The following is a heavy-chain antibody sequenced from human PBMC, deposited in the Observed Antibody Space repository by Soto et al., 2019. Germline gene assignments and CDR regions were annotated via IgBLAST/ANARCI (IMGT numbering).Heavy chain of an antibody. J-gene: IGHJ4*02. CDR1: GYTFFSYG. CDR2: ISAYNGNT. V-gene: IGHV1-18*01. D-gene: IGHD6-13*01. Sequence: ASVKVSCKASGYTFFSYGISWVRQAPGQGLEWMGWISAYNGNTNYAQRFQGRVTMTTDTSASTAYMELRSLRSDDTAVYYCARDAIAASGAIDYWGQGTLVTVSS. CDR3: ARDAIAASGAIDY.